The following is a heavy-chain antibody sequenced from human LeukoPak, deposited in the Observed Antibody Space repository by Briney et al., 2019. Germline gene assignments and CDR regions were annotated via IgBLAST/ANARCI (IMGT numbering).Heavy chain of an antibody. J-gene: IGHJ4*02. CDR1: GFTFSSYD. CDR3: AGRGGIEFDY. D-gene: IGHD3-10*01. V-gene: IGHV3-23*01. CDR2: ISGSGGST. Sequence: PGGSLRLSCAASGFTFSSYDMHWVRQAPGKGLEWVSAISGSGGSTYYADSVKGRFTISRDNSKNTLYLQMNSLRAEDTAVYYCAGRGGIEFDYWGQGTLVTVSS.